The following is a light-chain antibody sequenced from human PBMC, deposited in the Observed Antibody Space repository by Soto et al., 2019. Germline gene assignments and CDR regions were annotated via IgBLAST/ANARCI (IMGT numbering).Light chain of an antibody. CDR2: AAS. V-gene: IGKV1D-8*01. CDR1: QGISSY. CDR3: KQYYSFPPT. J-gene: IGKJ1*01. Sequence: GGRVTSSCRMSQGISSYLAGYQQKPGKAPELLIYAASTLQSGVPSRFSGSGSGTDFTLTISCLQSEDFATYYCKQYYSFPPTFGQGTKVDIK.